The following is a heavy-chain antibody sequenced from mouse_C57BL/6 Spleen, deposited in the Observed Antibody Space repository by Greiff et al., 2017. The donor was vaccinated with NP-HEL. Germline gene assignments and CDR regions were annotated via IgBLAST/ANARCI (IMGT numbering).Heavy chain of an antibody. CDR3: ARQGGRGYYFDY. Sequence: EVQLVESGGDLAKPGGSLKLSCAASGFTFSSYGMSWVRQTPDKRLEWVATISSGGSYTYYPDSVKGRFTISRDNAKNTLYLQMSSLKSEDTAMYYCARQGGRGYYFDYWGQGTTLTVSS. CDR1: GFTFSSYG. V-gene: IGHV5-6*01. CDR2: ISSGGSYT. D-gene: IGHD3-3*01. J-gene: IGHJ2*01.